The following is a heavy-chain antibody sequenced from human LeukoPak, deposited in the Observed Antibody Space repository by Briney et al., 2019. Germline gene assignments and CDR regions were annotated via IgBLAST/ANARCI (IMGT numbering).Heavy chain of an antibody. CDR3: ARSRGTYSFDY. V-gene: IGHV1-2*02. CDR1: GYTFTGYY. CDR2: INPNSGAT. Sequence: ASVMVSLKASGYTFTGYYMHWVRQAPGQGLEWMGSINPNSGATNSAQKFQGRVTMTRDTSISTAYMELSRLTSDDTAVYYCARSRGTYSFDYWGQRALVTVSS. D-gene: IGHD3-10*01. J-gene: IGHJ4*02.